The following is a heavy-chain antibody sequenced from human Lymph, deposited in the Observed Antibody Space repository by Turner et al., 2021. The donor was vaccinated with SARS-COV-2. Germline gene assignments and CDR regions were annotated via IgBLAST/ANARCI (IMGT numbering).Heavy chain of an antibody. CDR3: ARLVRRAEYYFDY. Sequence: QLQLQESGPGLVKPSETLSLTRTVSGGSISSSSHYWGWIRQPPGRGLEWIGHIYYSGSNYYNPSLKNRVTISVDTSKNQFSLKLSSVTAADTAVYYCARLVRRAEYYFDYWGQGTLVTVSS. CDR1: GGSISSSSHY. V-gene: IGHV4-39*01. J-gene: IGHJ4*02. D-gene: IGHD3-10*01. CDR2: IYYSGSN.